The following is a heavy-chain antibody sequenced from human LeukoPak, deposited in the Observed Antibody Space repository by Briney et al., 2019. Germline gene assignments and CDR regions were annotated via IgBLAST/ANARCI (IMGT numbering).Heavy chain of an antibody. D-gene: IGHD3-10*01. CDR2: IIPIFGTA. Sequence: ASVKVSCKASGGTFSSYAISWVRQAPGQGLEWMGGIIPIFGTANYAQKLQGRVTMTTDTSTSTAYMELRSLRSDDTAVYYCARDRSYYGSGSYSNWFDPWGQGTLVTVSS. V-gene: IGHV1-69*05. J-gene: IGHJ5*02. CDR1: GGTFSSYA. CDR3: ARDRSYYGSGSYSNWFDP.